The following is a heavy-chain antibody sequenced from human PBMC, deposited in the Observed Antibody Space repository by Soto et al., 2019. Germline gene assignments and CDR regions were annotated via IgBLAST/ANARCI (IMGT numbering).Heavy chain of an antibody. CDR2: ISAYNGNT. CDR1: GYTVTSYG. Sequence: ASVKVSCKASGYTVTSYGISWVRQAPGQGLEGMGWISAYNGNTNYAQKLQGRVTMTTDTSTRTAYTELRRLRSDDTAVYYCARDKPIESSRSVVHYWGQGTLVTVSS. CDR3: ARDKPIESSRSVVHY. D-gene: IGHD6-6*01. V-gene: IGHV1-18*04. J-gene: IGHJ4*02.